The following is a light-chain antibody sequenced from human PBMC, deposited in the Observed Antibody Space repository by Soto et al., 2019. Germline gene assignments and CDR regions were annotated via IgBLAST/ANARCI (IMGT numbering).Light chain of an antibody. CDR1: QTISRW. J-gene: IGKJ1*01. CDR3: LQDYNCPLA. V-gene: IGKV1-6*01. Sequence: IQKTPSPSTLSGSVVYMFMITCLASQTISRWLAWYQQKPGQAPKLLIYAASTLPIGVPSRFSGSGSDTDFTLTITTLQSEDSATYYCLQDYNCPLAFGQGTKVDIK. CDR2: AAS.